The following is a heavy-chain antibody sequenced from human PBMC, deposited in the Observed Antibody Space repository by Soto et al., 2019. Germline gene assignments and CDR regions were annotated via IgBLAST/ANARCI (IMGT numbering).Heavy chain of an antibody. CDR3: ARDRAIRGYYYGMDV. J-gene: IGHJ6*02. V-gene: IGHV3-23*01. D-gene: IGHD3-16*01. CDR1: GFTFSSYG. Sequence: PGGSVRRSCAASGFTFSSYGMSWVRQATGKGLEWVAVISDSGSSTYYADSVKGRFTISRDNSKNTLYLQMNSLRAEDTAVYYCARDRAIRGYYYGMDVWGQGTTVTVSS. CDR2: ISDSGSST.